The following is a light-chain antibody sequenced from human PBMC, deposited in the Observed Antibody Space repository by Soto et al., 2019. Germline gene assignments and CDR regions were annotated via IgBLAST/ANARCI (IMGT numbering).Light chain of an antibody. J-gene: IGKJ1*01. Sequence: IQMTQSASSLSASLGDRVTITCRASQSISSYLNWYQHKPGKAPKLLIYAASSLQSGVPSRFSGSGYGTDFNLTISSLQPEDFATYYCLQDYNYPRTFGQGTKVDIK. V-gene: IGKV1-6*01. CDR2: AAS. CDR1: QSISSY. CDR3: LQDYNYPRT.